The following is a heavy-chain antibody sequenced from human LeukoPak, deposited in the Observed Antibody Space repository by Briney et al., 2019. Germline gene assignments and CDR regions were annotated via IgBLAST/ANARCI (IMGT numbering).Heavy chain of an antibody. Sequence: SSETLSLTCSVSGGSVSSYYWSWIRQPAGKGLEWIGRISASGSSNYNPSLRSRVIMSVDTPKNQFSLNLSSVTAADTAVYYCATEGGGPRWLDPWGQGTLVTVPS. D-gene: IGHD6-25*01. V-gene: IGHV4-4*07. CDR2: ISASGSS. CDR1: GGSVSSYY. J-gene: IGHJ5*02. CDR3: ATEGGGPRWLDP.